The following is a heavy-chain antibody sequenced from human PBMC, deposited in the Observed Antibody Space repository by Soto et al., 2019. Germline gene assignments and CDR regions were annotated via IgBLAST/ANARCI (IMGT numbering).Heavy chain of an antibody. Sequence: QVQLEESGPGLVKPSETLSLTCTVSGDSISSYYWTWIRQPPGKGLEWIAFIYYGGSINYNPSLKSRVATSGDTAKGEFFHHLNSVTAVDTAVYNCARPGIDCGCIEYWGQGTRVTVSS. CDR2: IYYGGSI. D-gene: IGHD3-9*01. CDR3: ARPGIDCGCIEY. CDR1: GDSISSYY. V-gene: IGHV4-59*08. J-gene: IGHJ4*02.